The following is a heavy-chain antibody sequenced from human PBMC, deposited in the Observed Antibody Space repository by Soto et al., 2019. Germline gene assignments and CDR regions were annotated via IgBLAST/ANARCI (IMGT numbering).Heavy chain of an antibody. Sequence: SETLSLTCTVSGGSISSYYWSWIRQPPGKGLEWIGYIYYSGSTNYNPSLKSRVTISVDTSKNQFSLKLSSVTAADTAVYYCARATSTMIVVPSGPFDIWGQGTMVTVSS. CDR3: ARATSTMIVVPSGPFDI. V-gene: IGHV4-59*01. D-gene: IGHD3-22*01. CDR1: GGSISSYY. CDR2: IYYSGST. J-gene: IGHJ3*02.